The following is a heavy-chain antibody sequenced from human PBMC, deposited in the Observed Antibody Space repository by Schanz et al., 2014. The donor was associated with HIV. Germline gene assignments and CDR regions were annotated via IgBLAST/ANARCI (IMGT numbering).Heavy chain of an antibody. CDR3: ARAAFSSEYYYGMDV. CDR2: IIPMYTTA. CDR1: GDTFSTHG. D-gene: IGHD3-3*02. J-gene: IGHJ6*02. Sequence: QVQLVQSGAEVKKPGSSVKVSCTASGDTFSTHGITWVRQAPGQGLEWMGGIIPMYTTANYAQKFQGRVTIIADESTSTAYMELSSLRSADTAVYFCARAAFSSEYYYGMDVWGQGTTVTVSS. V-gene: IGHV1-69*01.